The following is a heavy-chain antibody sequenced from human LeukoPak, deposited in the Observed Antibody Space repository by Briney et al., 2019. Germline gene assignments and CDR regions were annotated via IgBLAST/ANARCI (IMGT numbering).Heavy chain of an antibody. CDR1: GFTFSSYG. D-gene: IGHD1-26*01. Sequence: GRSLRLSCAASGFTFSSYGMHWVRQAPGKGLEGVAVISYDGSNKYYADSVKGRFTISRDNSKNALYLQMNSLRAEDTAVYYCAKNPGGSYSGTMDVWAKGPRSPSP. CDR3: AKNPGGSYSGTMDV. J-gene: IGHJ6*02. V-gene: IGHV3-30*18. CDR2: ISYDGSNK.